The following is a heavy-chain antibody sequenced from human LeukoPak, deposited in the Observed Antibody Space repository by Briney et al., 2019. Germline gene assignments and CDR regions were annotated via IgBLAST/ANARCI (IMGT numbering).Heavy chain of an antibody. D-gene: IGHD3-22*01. CDR3: ARRASYYDSSGYLRVEYMDV. V-gene: IGHV4-39*01. CDR1: GGSISSSSYY. Sequence: PSETLSLTCTVSGGSISSSSYYWGWIRQPPGKGLEWIGSIYYSGSTYYNPSLKSRVTISVDTSKNQFSLKLSSVTAADTAVYYCARRASYYDSSGYLRVEYMDVWGKGTTVTISS. CDR2: IYYSGST. J-gene: IGHJ6*03.